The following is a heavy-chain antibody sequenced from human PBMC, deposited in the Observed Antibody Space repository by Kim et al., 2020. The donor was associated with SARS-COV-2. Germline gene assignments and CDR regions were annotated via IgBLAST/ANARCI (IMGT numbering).Heavy chain of an antibody. J-gene: IGHJ4*02. CDR3: ARDGLIPYYFDY. Sequence: SETLSLTCTVSGGSISSSSYYWGWIRQPPGKGLEWIGSIYYSGSTYYNPSLKSRVTISVDTSKNQFSLKLSSVTAADTAVYYCARDGLIPYYFDYWGQGTLVTVSS. CDR2: IYYSGST. CDR1: GGSISSSSYY. V-gene: IGHV4-39*07. D-gene: IGHD3-16*01.